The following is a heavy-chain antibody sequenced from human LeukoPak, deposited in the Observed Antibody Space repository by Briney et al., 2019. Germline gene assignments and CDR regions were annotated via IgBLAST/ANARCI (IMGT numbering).Heavy chain of an antibody. CDR3: TRDPFGSKGLFHS. D-gene: IGHD2/OR15-2a*01. J-gene: IGHJ4*02. Sequence: PGGSLRLSCAASGFIVSNNYMSWVRQAPGKGLEWVSIIYSDGTTYYADSVKGRFTISRDNPKNTLYLQMNSLRAEDTAVYYCTRDPFGSKGLFHSWGQGTLVSVSS. CDR1: GFIVSNNY. CDR2: IYSDGTT. V-gene: IGHV3-53*01.